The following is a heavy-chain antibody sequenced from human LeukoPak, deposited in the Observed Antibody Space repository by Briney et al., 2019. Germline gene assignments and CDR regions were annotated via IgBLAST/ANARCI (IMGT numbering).Heavy chain of an antibody. CDR1: GYSISSGYY. J-gene: IGHJ6*04. D-gene: IGHD2-15*01. CDR3: AREVGCSGGSCYPYYYYYYGMDV. CDR2: IYHSGST. V-gene: IGHV4-38-2*02. Sequence: SETLSLTCAVSGYSISSGYYWGWIRQPPGRGLEWIGSIYHSGSTYYNPSLKSRVTISVDTSKNQFSLKLSSVTAADTAVYYCAREVGCSGGSCYPYYYYYYGMDVWAKGPRSPSPQ.